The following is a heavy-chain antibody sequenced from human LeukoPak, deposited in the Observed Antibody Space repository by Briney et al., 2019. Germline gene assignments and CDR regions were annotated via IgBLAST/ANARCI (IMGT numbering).Heavy chain of an antibody. CDR2: IGRDGDNT. CDR3: TRDFWGIDY. CDR1: GFTFSSYW. D-gene: IGHD7-27*01. J-gene: IGHJ4*02. V-gene: IGHV3-74*01. Sequence: GGSLRLSCAASGFTFSSYWMYWVRQAPGKGLVWVSHIGRDGDNTNYADSVKGRFTVSRDNTKNTLYLHVKSLRAEDTAVYFCTRDFWGIDYWGQGTLVTVSS.